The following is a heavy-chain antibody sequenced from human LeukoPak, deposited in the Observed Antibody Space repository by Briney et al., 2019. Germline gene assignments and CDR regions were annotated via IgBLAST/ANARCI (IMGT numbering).Heavy chain of an antibody. CDR3: ATDQAGGLDS. CDR1: EFTFSNYW. V-gene: IGHV3-7*01. CDR2: IKQDGSER. J-gene: IGHJ5*02. Sequence: GSLRLSCAASEFTFSNYWMTWVRQASGKGLEWVANIKQDGSERYYVDSVKGRFTISRDNAKNSLYLQMNSLRAEDTAVYYCATDQAGGLDSWGQGTLVTVSS. D-gene: IGHD3-10*01.